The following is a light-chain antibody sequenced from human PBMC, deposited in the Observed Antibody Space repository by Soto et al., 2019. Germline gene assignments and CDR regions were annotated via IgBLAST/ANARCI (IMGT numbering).Light chain of an antibody. Sequence: QAVVTQPASVSGSPGQSITISCTGTSSDVGGYNYVSWYHQHPGRAPKFIIYEVSNRPSGVSYRFSGSKSGNTASLTISGLQAEDEGEYYCSSYSSSGTYVIFGGGTQLTVL. CDR3: SSYSSSGTYVI. V-gene: IGLV2-14*01. CDR2: EVS. CDR1: SSDVGGYNY. J-gene: IGLJ2*01.